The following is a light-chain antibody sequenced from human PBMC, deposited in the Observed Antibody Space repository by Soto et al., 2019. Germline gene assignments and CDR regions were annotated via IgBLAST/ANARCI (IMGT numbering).Light chain of an antibody. CDR2: AAS. CDR3: QQSWSPQWT. V-gene: IGKV1-12*01. J-gene: IGKJ1*01. CDR1: QDISSW. Sequence: IQMTQSPSTLSASAGDRVTITCRASQDISSWLAWYQQKPGKAPKVLIYAASSLHSGVPSRFSGSGSGTDFTLTISSLQPEDFATYYCQQSWSPQWTFGQGTKVDI.